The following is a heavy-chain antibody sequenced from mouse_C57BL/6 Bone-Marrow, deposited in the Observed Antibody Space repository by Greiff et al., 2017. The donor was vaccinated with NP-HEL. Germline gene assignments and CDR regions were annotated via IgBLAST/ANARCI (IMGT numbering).Heavy chain of an antibody. J-gene: IGHJ4*01. CDR3: ARQRGHYYGSSYDAMDY. CDR1: GFTFSDYG. Sequence: EVKVVESGGGLVKPGGSLKLSCAASGFTFSDYGMHWVRQAPEKGLEWVAYISSGSSTIYYADTVKGRFTISRDNAKNTLFLQMTSLRSEDTAMYYCARQRGHYYGSSYDAMDYWGQGTSVTVSS. CDR2: ISSGSSTI. V-gene: IGHV5-17*01. D-gene: IGHD1-1*01.